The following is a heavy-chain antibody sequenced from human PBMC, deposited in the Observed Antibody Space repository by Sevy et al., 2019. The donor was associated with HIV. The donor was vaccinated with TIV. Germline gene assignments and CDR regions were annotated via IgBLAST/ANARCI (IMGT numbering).Heavy chain of an antibody. Sequence: ASVKVSCKASGYSFSNYGISWVRQAPGQGLEWMGWITTYSGETKYAQKFQDRVTMTTDTSTSSAYMELRSLRQDDSAVYYCARDWRIGGDIVVSLSTYDAFDVWGQGTTVTVSS. CDR3: ARDWRIGGDIVVSLSTYDAFDV. V-gene: IGHV1-18*04. CDR1: GYSFSNYG. CDR2: ITTYSGET. D-gene: IGHD2-2*01. J-gene: IGHJ3*01.